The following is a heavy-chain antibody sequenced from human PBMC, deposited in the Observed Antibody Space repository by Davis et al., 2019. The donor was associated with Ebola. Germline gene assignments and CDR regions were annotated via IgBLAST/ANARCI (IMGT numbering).Heavy chain of an antibody. Sequence: GESLKISCAAPGFTVSSNYMSWVRQAPGKGLEWVSAISGSGGSTYYADSVKGRFTISRDNSKKTLYLQMNSLRAEDTAVYYCAKSGLSFGVVKYHYGMDVWGKGTTVTVSS. CDR3: AKSGLSFGVVKYHYGMDV. J-gene: IGHJ6*04. V-gene: IGHV3-23*01. D-gene: IGHD3-3*01. CDR1: GFTVSSNY. CDR2: ISGSGGST.